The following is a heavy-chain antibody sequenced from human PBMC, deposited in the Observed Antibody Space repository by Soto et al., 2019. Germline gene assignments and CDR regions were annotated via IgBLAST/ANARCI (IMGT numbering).Heavy chain of an antibody. CDR3: ARGVTAGVDY. Sequence: QVQLVQSGAEVREPGASVKVSCQASGYSFTSLDINWVRQTTGQGLEWMGWMQPSSGRTGYAQKFQGRVTMTRDTSINTAYMELSSLTSDDTAFYYCARGVTAGVDYWGPGTLVTVSS. V-gene: IGHV1-8*01. J-gene: IGHJ4*02. D-gene: IGHD1-26*01. CDR2: MQPSSGRT. CDR1: GYSFTSLD.